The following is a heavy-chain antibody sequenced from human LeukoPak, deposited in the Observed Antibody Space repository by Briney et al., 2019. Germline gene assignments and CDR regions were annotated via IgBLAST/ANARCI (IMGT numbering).Heavy chain of an antibody. CDR1: GFTFSSYA. D-gene: IGHD3-22*01. CDR2: ISYDGSNK. CDR3: ASLSYYYDSSGYYPPYYYYGMDV. Sequence: GRSLRLSCAASGFTFSSYAMHWVRQDPGKGLEWVAVISYDGSNKYYADSVKGRFTISRDNSKNTLYLQMNSLRAEDTAVYYCASLSYYYDSSGYYPPYYYYGMDVWGQGTTVTVSS. V-gene: IGHV3-30*04. J-gene: IGHJ6*02.